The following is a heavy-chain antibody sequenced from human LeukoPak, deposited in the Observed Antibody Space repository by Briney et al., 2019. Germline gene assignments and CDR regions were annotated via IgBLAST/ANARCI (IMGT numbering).Heavy chain of an antibody. D-gene: IGHD2-15*01. CDR2: ISTSSNYI. CDR1: GFTFNTYT. V-gene: IGHV3-21*01. J-gene: IGHJ4*02. CDR3: ATIPLCDGGSCTRGF. Sequence: PGGSLRLSCAASGFTFNTYTMNWVRQAPGKGLEWVSSISTSSNYIYYADSVKGRFTISRDNAKNSLYLQMNSLRAEDTAVYYCATIPLCDGGSCTRGFWGQGTLVTVSS.